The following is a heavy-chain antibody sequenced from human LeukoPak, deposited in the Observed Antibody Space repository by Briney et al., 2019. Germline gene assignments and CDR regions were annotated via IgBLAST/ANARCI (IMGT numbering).Heavy chain of an antibody. CDR2: IWYDGSNK. V-gene: IGHV3-33*06. D-gene: IGHD1-26*01. CDR1: GFTFNIYS. Sequence: PGGSLRLSCAASGFTFNIYSMHWVRQAPGKGLEWVAVIWYDGSNKYYADSVKGRFTISRDNSKNTLYVQMNSLRDEDTAVYHCAKDQRWESPHYLDSWGQGTLVTVSS. CDR3: AKDQRWESPHYLDS. J-gene: IGHJ4*02.